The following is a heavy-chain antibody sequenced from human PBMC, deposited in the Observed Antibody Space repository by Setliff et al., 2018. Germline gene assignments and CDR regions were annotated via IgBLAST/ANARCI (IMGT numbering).Heavy chain of an antibody. CDR1: GYTFTSYD. CDR2: MNPNSGNT. V-gene: IGHV1-8*03. D-gene: IGHD2-2*01. J-gene: IGHJ6*03. Sequence: EASVKVSCKASGYTFTSYDINWVRQATGQGLEWMGWMNPNSGNTGSAQKFQGRVTITRDTSASTAYMELSSLRSEDTAVYYCARDGFEIVVVPAAIYYYYYMDVWGKGTTVTVSS. CDR3: ARDGFEIVVVPAAIYYYYYMDV.